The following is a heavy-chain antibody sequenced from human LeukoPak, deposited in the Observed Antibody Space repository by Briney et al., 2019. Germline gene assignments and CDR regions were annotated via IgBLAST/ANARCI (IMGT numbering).Heavy chain of an antibody. CDR3: ARHTTSGYDFGY. V-gene: IGHV4-59*08. Sequence: PSETLSLTCTVSGGSISSYYWSWIRQPPGKGLEWIGYIYYSGSTNYNPSLKSRVTISVDTSKNQFSLKLSSVTAADTAVYYCARHTTSGYDFGYWGQGTLVTVSS. CDR2: IYYSGST. D-gene: IGHD5-12*01. J-gene: IGHJ4*02. CDR1: GGSISSYY.